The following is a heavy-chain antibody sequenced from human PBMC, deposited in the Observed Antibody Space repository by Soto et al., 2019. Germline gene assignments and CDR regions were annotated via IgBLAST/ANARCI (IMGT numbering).Heavy chain of an antibody. CDR1: EDKFSTFC. V-gene: IGHV5-10-1*01. J-gene: IGHJ5*02. Sequence: RIPWRCFEDKFSTFCSRCISQIHGKGLEWMGRIEPRDSYVNYSPSFQGHVTISVGKSINTAYLQWGSLKASDTAMYYCARSYCTTATCDTWFAPWG. CDR2: IEPRDSYV. D-gene: IGHD2-21*02. CDR3: ARSYCTTATCDTWFAP.